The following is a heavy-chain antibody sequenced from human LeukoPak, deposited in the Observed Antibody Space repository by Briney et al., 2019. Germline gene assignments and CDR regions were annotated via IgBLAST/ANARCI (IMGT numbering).Heavy chain of an antibody. CDR1: GFTLSSHW. CDR2: INNDGSRT. Sequence: PGGSLRLSCAASGFTLSSHWMHWVSQTPGKGLVWVSRINNDGSRTDYADSVKGRFTISRDNAKNTLYLEMNSLRAEDTAVYYCVRDFAVKVAAYNWFDPWGQGTLVTVSS. D-gene: IGHD6-19*01. V-gene: IGHV3-74*01. CDR3: VRDFAVKVAAYNWFDP. J-gene: IGHJ5*02.